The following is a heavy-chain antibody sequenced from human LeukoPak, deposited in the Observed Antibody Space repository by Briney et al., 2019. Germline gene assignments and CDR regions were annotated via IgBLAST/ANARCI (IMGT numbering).Heavy chain of an antibody. V-gene: IGHV4-39*01. CDR1: AVSISSGLYY. CDR2: ISYSGTT. D-gene: IGHD6-13*01. J-gene: IGHJ4*02. CDR3: ARHSSSWYYFDY. Sequence: SETLSLTCSVSAVSISSGLYYWGWPRQSPGRGLEWIGSISYSGTTLYTPSLKSRGTISVDTSKNQFSLKLKSLTATDTAIYYCARHSSSWYYFDYWAQGILVTVSS.